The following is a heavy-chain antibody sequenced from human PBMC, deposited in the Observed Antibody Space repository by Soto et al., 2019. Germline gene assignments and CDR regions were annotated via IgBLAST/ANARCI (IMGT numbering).Heavy chain of an antibody. D-gene: IGHD2-15*01. J-gene: IGHJ5*02. CDR1: GFTFSSYA. CDR3: AKVCSGGSCQTDDP. CDR2: ISGSGGST. Sequence: EVQLLESGGGLVQPGGSLRLFCAASGFTFSSYAMSWVRQAPGKGLEWVSAISGSGGSTYYADSVKGRFTISRDNSKNTLYLQMNSLRAEDTAVYYCAKVCSGGSCQTDDPWGQGALVTVSS. V-gene: IGHV3-23*01.